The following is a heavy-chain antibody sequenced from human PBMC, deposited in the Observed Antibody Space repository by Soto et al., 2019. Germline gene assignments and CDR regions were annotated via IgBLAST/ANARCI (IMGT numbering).Heavy chain of an antibody. CDR2: IYYSGST. V-gene: IGHV4-61*01. J-gene: IGHJ6*02. CDR3: ARLGVGAIENYYYYYGMDV. D-gene: IGHD1-26*01. CDR1: GGSVSSGSYY. Sequence: QVQLQESGPGLVKPSETLSLTCTVSGGSVSSGSYYWSWIRQPPGKGLEWIGYIYYSGSTNYNPSRKSRVTISVDTSKNQFSLKLSSVTAADTAVYYCARLGVGAIENYYYYYGMDVWGQGTTVTVSS.